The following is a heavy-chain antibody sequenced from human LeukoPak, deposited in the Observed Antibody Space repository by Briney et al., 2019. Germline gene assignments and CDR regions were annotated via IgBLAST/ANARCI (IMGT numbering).Heavy chain of an antibody. CDR3: ARDEQPSGVSSGMDV. CDR2: IWYDGSNK. CDR1: GFTFSSYG. Sequence: GGSLRLSCAASGFTFSSYGMHWVRQAPGKGLEWVAVIWYDGSNKYSADSVKGRFTISRDNSKNTLYLQMNSLRAEDTAVYYCARDEQPSGVSSGMDVWGQGTTVTVSS. J-gene: IGHJ6*02. D-gene: IGHD6-13*01. V-gene: IGHV3-33*08.